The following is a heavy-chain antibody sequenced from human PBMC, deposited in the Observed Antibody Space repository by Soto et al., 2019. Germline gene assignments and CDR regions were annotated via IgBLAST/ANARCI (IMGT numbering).Heavy chain of an antibody. CDR2: IWYDGSNK. D-gene: IGHD1-26*01. V-gene: IGHV3-33*01. Sequence: QVQLVESGGGVVQPGRSLRLSCAASGFTFSSYGMHWVRQAPGRGLEWVALIWYDGSNKYYADSVKGQFTISRDNSKNTLYLQMNSLRAEDTAVYYCAREGMNSGSYRLLDAFDIWGQGTMVTVSS. J-gene: IGHJ3*02. CDR3: AREGMNSGSYRLLDAFDI. CDR1: GFTFSSYG.